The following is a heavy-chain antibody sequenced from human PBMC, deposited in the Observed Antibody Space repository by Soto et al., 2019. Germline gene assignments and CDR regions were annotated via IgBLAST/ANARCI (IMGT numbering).Heavy chain of an antibody. D-gene: IGHD2-8*02. V-gene: IGHV1-3*01. Sequence: SVKVSCKTFGYTFTNYVIHWVRQAPGQGLEWMGWINAGTGNTKYSQKLQDRLTISRDTSAATAYLDLSRLASEDTAVYYCARGRASWYWDFWGHGTLVTVSS. CDR2: INAGTGNT. J-gene: IGHJ4*01. CDR3: ARGRASWYWDF. CDR1: GYTFTNYV.